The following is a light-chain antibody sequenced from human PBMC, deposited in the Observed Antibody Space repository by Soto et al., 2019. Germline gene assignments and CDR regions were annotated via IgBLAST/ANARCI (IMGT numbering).Light chain of an antibody. CDR1: SSNIGAGFD. J-gene: IGLJ3*02. CDR2: GNI. Sequence: QSVLTQPPSVSGAPGQRVTISCTGSSSNIGAGFDVHWYQHLPGAAPKVLIYGNINRPSGVPDRFSGSKSGTSASLAITGLQAEDEADYYCQSYDSSLSWVFGGVTKVTVL. V-gene: IGLV1-40*01. CDR3: QSYDSSLSWV.